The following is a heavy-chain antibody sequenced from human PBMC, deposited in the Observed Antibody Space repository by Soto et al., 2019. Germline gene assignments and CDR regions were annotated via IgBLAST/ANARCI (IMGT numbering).Heavy chain of an antibody. J-gene: IGHJ6*02. D-gene: IGHD1-26*01. V-gene: IGHV6-1*01. CDR1: GDSVSSNSAA. CDR2: TYYRSKWYN. Sequence: PSQTLSLTCAISGDSVSSNSAAWNWIRQSPSRGLEWLGRTYYRSKWYNDYAVSVKSRITINPDTSKNQFSLQLNSVTPEDTAVYYCARDPLSSGGIYYYYAMDVSGQGTTDTLS. CDR3: ARDPLSSGGIYYYYAMDV.